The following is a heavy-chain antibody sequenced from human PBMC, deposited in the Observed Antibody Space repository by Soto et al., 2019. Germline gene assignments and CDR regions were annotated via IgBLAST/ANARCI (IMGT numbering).Heavy chain of an antibody. V-gene: IGHV3-11*01. CDR3: ARDLGYYASDGYFDY. CDR1: XFTFVDYY. CDR2: ISSSGNII. J-gene: IGHJ4*02. Sequence: GSLXXAXAGXXFTFVDYYMSGIRQAPGKGLDCVSYISSSGNIIYYADSVKGRFTISRDNAKNSLYLQMNSLRAEDTAVYYCARDLGYYASDGYFDYWGQGTLVTVSS. D-gene: IGHD3-22*01.